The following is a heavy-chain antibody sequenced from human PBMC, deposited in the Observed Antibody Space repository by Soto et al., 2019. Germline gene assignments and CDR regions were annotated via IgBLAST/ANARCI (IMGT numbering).Heavy chain of an antibody. V-gene: IGHV3-30*18. CDR1: GFTFDDFG. Sequence: QVQLVESGGGVVQPGTSLKLSCAASGFTFDDFGFHWVRQAQGKGLEWVATLSYDGSHEYYADSVKGRFTISRDNSKITLYLQMNSLKTEDTAMYYCAKEMFPRTVLDSSSPWGDYWGQGTLVTVSS. J-gene: IGHJ4*02. D-gene: IGHD3-22*01. CDR2: LSYDGSHE. CDR3: AKEMFPRTVLDSSSPWGDY.